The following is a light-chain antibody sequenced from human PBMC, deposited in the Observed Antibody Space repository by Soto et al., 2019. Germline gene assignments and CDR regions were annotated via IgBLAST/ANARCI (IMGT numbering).Light chain of an antibody. Sequence: QLVLTQPPSASGTPGQRVTISCSGSSSNIGSNTVHWYQQLPGTTPKLLIYNDNQRPSGVPDRFSGSKSGTSASLAISGLQSEDEADYYCAAWDDSLHGVFGGGTKLTVL. CDR1: SSNIGSNT. V-gene: IGLV1-44*01. J-gene: IGLJ3*02. CDR2: NDN. CDR3: AAWDDSLHGV.